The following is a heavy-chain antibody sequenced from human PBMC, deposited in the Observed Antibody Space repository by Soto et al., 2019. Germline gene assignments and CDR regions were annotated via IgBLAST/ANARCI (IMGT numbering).Heavy chain of an antibody. CDR3: AKEPYDSTGFYYSFHH. J-gene: IGHJ4*02. CDR2: ISSDGSDK. V-gene: IGHV3-30*18. Sequence: QVQLVESGGGVVQPGRSLRLSCAASGFTFSSYGMHWVRQAPGQGLEWVAVISSDGSDKNYADSVKGRFSISRDNSRNTWFLQMNSLRPEDTAVFYCAKEPYDSTGFYYSFHHWGQGTLVTVSS. CDR1: GFTFSSYG. D-gene: IGHD3-22*01.